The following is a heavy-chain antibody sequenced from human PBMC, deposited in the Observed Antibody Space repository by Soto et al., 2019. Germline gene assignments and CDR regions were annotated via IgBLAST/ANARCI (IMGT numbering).Heavy chain of an antibody. D-gene: IGHD3-10*01. CDR2: IDQSGST. V-gene: IGHV4-34*01. CDR1: GGSFSGYY. Sequence: PSETLSLTCAVYGGSFSGYYWNWLRQPPGEGLEWIGKIDQSGSTNYNPSLKSRFTLSFDTSKNQFSLKLSSVTAADTAVYYCARHGSGSYYNNWFDPWGQGTLVTVSS. J-gene: IGHJ5*02. CDR3: ARHGSGSYYNNWFDP.